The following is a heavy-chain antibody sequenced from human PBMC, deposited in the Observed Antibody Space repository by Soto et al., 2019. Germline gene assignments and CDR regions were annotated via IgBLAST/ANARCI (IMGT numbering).Heavy chain of an antibody. V-gene: IGHV4-59*01. CDR1: GASITTYD. Sequence: SATLPLTGTVSGASITTYDWSWIRQPPGKGLEWVGYIHNSGNTNYSPSLKSRVTISRDTSRNQLSLKLSSVTTADTAVYYCARDPGNSSTWYFDYWGQGALVTVSS. D-gene: IGHD6-13*01. CDR2: IHNSGNT. J-gene: IGHJ4*02. CDR3: ARDPGNSSTWYFDY.